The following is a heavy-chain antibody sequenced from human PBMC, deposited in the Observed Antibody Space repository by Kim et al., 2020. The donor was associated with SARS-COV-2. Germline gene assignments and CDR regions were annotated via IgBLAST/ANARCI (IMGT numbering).Heavy chain of an antibody. CDR3: ARGGIIAAASRQFDY. CDR2: INHSGST. CDR1: GGSFSGYY. Sequence: SETLSLTCAVYGGSFSGYYWSWIRQPPGKGLEWIGEINHSGSTNYNPSLKSRVTISVDTSKNQFSLKLSSVTAADTAVYYCARGGIIAAASRQFDYWGQGTLVTVSS. J-gene: IGHJ4*02. V-gene: IGHV4-34*01. D-gene: IGHD6-13*01.